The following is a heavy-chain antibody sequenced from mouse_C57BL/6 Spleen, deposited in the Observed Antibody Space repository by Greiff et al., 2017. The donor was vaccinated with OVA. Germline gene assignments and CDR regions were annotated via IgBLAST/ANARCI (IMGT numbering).Heavy chain of an antibody. CDR1: GFSLTSYG. Sequence: VKLMESGPGLVQPSQSLSITCTVSGFSLTSYGVHWVRQSPGKGLEWLGVIWSGGSTDYNAAFISRLSISKDNSKSQVFFKMNSLQADDTAIYYCARSFYDGYSWFAYWGQGTLVTVSA. CDR3: ARSFYDGYSWFAY. D-gene: IGHD2-3*01. CDR2: IWSGGST. J-gene: IGHJ3*01. V-gene: IGHV2-2*01.